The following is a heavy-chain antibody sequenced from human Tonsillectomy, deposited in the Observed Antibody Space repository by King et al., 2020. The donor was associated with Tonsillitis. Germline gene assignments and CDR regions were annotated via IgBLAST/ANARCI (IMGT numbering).Heavy chain of an antibody. CDR3: ARPLTVDYAFDI. D-gene: IGHD3-9*01. CDR1: GFTFSSYW. V-gene: IGHV3-7*01. CDR2: IKQHVSDD. J-gene: IGHJ3*02. Sequence: VQLVESGGGLVQPGGSLRLSCAASGFTFSSYWMSWVRQAPGKGPEWVANIKQHVSDDNYVDSVKGRFTISRDNAKNSLYLQMNSLRAEDTAVYYCARPLTVDYAFDIWGQGTTVTVSS.